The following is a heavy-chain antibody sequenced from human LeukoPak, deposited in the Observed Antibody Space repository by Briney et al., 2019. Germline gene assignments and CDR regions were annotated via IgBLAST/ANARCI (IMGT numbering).Heavy chain of an antibody. J-gene: IGHJ5*02. CDR1: GDSVSSNSAA. D-gene: IGHD6-13*01. CDR3: ARSVLIAAAGTYNWFDP. V-gene: IGHV6-1*01. CDR2: TYYRSKWYN. Sequence: SQTLSLTCAISGDSVSSNSAAWNWIRQSPSRGLEWLGRTYYRSKWYNDYAVSVKSRITINPDTSKNQFSLQLNSVTPEDTVVYYCARSVLIAAAGTYNWFDPWGQGTLVTVSS.